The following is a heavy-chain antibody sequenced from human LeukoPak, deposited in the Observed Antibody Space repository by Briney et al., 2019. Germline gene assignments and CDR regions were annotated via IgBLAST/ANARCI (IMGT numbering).Heavy chain of an antibody. CDR1: GGSISSYY. Sequence: PSETLSLTCTVSGGSISSYYWSWIRQPPGKGLEWIGYIYYSGSTYYNPSLKSRVTISVDTSKNQFSLKLSSVTAADTAVYYCARHKAPYYDSSGYYLDYWGQGTLVTVSS. CDR2: IYYSGST. CDR3: ARHKAPYYDSSGYYLDY. J-gene: IGHJ4*02. D-gene: IGHD3-22*01. V-gene: IGHV4-59*04.